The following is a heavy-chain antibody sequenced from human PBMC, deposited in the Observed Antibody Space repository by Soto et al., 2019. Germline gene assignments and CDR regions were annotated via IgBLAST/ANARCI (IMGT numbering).Heavy chain of an antibody. D-gene: IGHD2-15*01. Sequence: ASVKVSCKASGGTFSSYAISWVRQAPGQGLEWMGIINPSGGSTSYAQKFQGRVTMTRDTSTSTVYMELSSLRSEDTAVYYCARAYCSGGSCYGRAFDIWGQGTMVTVS. CDR2: INPSGGST. J-gene: IGHJ3*02. CDR1: GGTFSSYA. V-gene: IGHV1-46*03. CDR3: ARAYCSGGSCYGRAFDI.